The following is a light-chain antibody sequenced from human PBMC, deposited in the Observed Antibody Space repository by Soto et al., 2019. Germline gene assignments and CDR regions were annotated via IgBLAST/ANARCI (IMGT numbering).Light chain of an antibody. V-gene: IGKV1-5*01. CDR1: QNINNW. CDR2: AAS. CDR3: QQLNGYFFT. J-gene: IGKJ4*01. Sequence: DIQMTQSPSTLSASIGDRVTVTCRSGQNINNWIAWYQQKPGKAPNLLIYAASTLQSGVPSRFSGSGSGTDFTLTISSLQPEDFATYFCQQLNGYFFTFGGGTKVDIK.